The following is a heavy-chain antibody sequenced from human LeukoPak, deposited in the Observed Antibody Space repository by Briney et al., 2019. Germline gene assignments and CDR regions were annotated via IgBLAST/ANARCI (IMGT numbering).Heavy chain of an antibody. CDR2: ISGSGGST. CDR3: AKSPALYYDILTGYEDY. D-gene: IGHD3-9*01. Sequence: GGSLRLSCAAYGFTFSSYAMSWVRQAPGKGLEWVSAISGSGGSTYYADSVKGRFTISRDNSKNTLYLQMNSLRAEDTAVYYCAKSPALYYDILTGYEDYWGQGTLVTVSS. J-gene: IGHJ4*02. V-gene: IGHV3-23*01. CDR1: GFTFSSYA.